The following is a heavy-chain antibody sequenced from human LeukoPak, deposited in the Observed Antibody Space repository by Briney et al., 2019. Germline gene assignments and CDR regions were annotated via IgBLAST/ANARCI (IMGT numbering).Heavy chain of an antibody. CDR2: INSDGSST. J-gene: IGHJ4*01. CDR1: GFTFSSYW. V-gene: IGHV3-74*01. Sequence: GGSLRLSCAASGFTFSSYWMHWVRQAPGKGLVWVSRINSDGSSTNYADSVKGRFTISRDNAKNKLYLQMNSLRAEDTAMYYCARAVYYSNYLGYWGQGTLVTVSS. CDR3: ARAVYYSNYLGY. D-gene: IGHD3-10*01.